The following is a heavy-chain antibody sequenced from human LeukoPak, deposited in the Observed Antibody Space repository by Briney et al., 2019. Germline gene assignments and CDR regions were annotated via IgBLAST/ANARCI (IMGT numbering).Heavy chain of an antibody. J-gene: IGHJ5*02. Sequence: GGSLRLSCAASGFTFSSYTMHWVRQAPGKGLEWVALISYDGSNKYYADSVKGRFTISRDNSKNTLYVQMTSLRAEDTAIYYCAREAQIVVMVAATGNWFDPWGQGTLVTVSS. CDR3: AREAQIVVMVAATGNWFDP. CDR2: ISYDGSNK. V-gene: IGHV3-30-3*01. CDR1: GFTFSSYT. D-gene: IGHD2-15*01.